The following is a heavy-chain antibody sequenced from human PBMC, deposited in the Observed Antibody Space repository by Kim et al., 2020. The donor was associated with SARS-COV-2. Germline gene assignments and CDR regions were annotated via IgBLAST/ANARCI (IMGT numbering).Heavy chain of an antibody. Sequence: YSMDSVKGRFAISRDSTKNSLYLQMNSLRAEDTAVYYCARSSAGSCCFYYWGQGTLFTGSS. D-gene: IGHD6-13*01. V-gene: IGHV3-7*04. CDR3: ARSSAGSCCFYY. J-gene: IGHJ4*02.